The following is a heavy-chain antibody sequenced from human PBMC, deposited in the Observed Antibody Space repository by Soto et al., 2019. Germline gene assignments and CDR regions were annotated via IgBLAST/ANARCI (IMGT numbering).Heavy chain of an antibody. J-gene: IGHJ4*01. D-gene: IGHD3-22*01. CDR3: ASFPVIPGRDSPLIFDY. CDR1: GDSMNSHY. Sequence: SETLSLTCTVTGDSMNSHYWSWLRQPPGKALEWMGYVYFTGSTNYSPSLESRLTILVDTSKNQLSLKLTSVTAADTAVYYCASFPVIPGRDSPLIFDYWGQGTLVTVSS. V-gene: IGHV4-59*08. CDR2: VYFTGST.